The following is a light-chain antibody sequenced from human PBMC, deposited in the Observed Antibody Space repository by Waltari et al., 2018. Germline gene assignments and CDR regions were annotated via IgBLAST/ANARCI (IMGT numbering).Light chain of an antibody. CDR2: DAS. CDR3: QQYGTPPHT. Sequence: EIVLTQSPGTLSLSPGERATLCCRASQSVTNDHFAWYQQKPGQAPRFLMYDASTRATGVPDRFSGSGSGTDFTLTISRVEPEDFAMYYCQQYGTPPHTFGGGTKVEF. J-gene: IGKJ4*01. CDR1: QSVTNDH. V-gene: IGKV3-20*01.